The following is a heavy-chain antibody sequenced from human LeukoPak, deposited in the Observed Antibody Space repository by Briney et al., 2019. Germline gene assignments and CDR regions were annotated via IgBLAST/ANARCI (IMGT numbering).Heavy chain of an antibody. CDR3: AREGGPYRPLDY. Sequence: SETLSLTCTVSGGSLSNHYWSWIRQPPGKGLEWIGHIYDSGSTTYNPSLKSRVTMSVDTSKNQFSLNLSSVTAADTAVYYCAREGGPYRPLDYSGQGTLVTVAS. J-gene: IGHJ4*02. CDR2: IYDSGST. CDR1: GGSLSNHY. V-gene: IGHV4-59*11.